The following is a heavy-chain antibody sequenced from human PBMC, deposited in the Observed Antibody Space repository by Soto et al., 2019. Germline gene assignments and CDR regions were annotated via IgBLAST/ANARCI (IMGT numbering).Heavy chain of an antibody. CDR1: GGSISTYY. V-gene: IGHV4-59*01. CDR2: IYNSGST. D-gene: IGHD2-15*01. J-gene: IGHJ4*02. CDR3: ARGGYCSGGSCRFDY. Sequence: PSETLSLTCTVSGGSISTYYWNWIRQSPGKGLEWIGYIYNSGSTYYNPSLESRVTVSVDTSKNQFSLKVSSVTAADTAVYYCARGGYCSGGSCRFDYWGQGSLVTVSS.